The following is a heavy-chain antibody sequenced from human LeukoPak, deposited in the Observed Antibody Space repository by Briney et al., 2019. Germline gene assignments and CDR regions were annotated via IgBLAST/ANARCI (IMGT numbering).Heavy chain of an antibody. D-gene: IGHD3-10*01. CDR3: AREYGFGSGTYYP. V-gene: IGHV3-74*01. CDR1: GFTFSTYW. J-gene: IGHJ4*02. CDR2: INSDGSST. Sequence: GGSLRLSCAASGFTFSTYWMHWVRQAPGKGLEGVSRINSDGSSTNYADSAKGRFIISKENNKTTTYLQKNRLRAEATAVYYWAREYGFGSGTYYPWGEGTL.